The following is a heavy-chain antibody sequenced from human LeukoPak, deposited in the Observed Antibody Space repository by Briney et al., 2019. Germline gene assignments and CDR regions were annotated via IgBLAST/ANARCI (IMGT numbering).Heavy chain of an antibody. V-gene: IGHV3-48*03. D-gene: IGHD3-3*01. Sequence: PGGSLRLSCAASGFTFSSYEMNWARQAPGKGLVWVSYISSSGSTIYYADSVKGRFTISRDNAKNSLYLQMNSLRAEDTAVYYCAREGVYDSWDYWGQGTLVTVSS. J-gene: IGHJ4*02. CDR1: GFTFSSYE. CDR2: ISSSGSTI. CDR3: AREGVYDSWDY.